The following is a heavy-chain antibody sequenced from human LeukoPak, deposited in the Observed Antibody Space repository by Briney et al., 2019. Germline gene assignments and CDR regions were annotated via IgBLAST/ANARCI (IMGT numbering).Heavy chain of an antibody. D-gene: IGHD6-13*01. CDR2: IIPILGIA. CDR1: GYTFTGYY. Sequence: SVKVSCKASGYTFTGYYMHWVRQAPGQGLEWMGRIIPILGIANYAQKFQGRVTITADESTSTAYMELSSLRSEDTAVYYCASAQGYSSSWQFDYWGQGTLVTVSS. V-gene: IGHV1-69*02. CDR3: ASAQGYSSSWQFDY. J-gene: IGHJ4*02.